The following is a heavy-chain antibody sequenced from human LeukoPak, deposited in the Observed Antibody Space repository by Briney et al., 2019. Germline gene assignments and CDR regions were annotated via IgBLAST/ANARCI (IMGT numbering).Heavy chain of an antibody. J-gene: IGHJ6*02. CDR3: ARALLVCSSTSCFPSGMDV. CDR1: GGTFSSYS. V-gene: IGHV1-18*01. Sequence: ASVKVSCKASGGTFSSYSIAWARQAPGQGLEWMGWISAYNGNTNYAQKLQGRVTMTTDTSTSTAYMELRSLRSDDTAVYYCARALLVCSSTSCFPSGMDVWGQGTTVTVSS. CDR2: ISAYNGNT. D-gene: IGHD2-2*01.